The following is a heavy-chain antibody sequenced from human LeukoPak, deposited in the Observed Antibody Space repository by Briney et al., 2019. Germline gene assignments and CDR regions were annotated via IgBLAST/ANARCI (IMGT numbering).Heavy chain of an antibody. Sequence: KASETLSLTCTVSGGSISSYYWSWIRQPPGKGLEWIGYIYYSGSTNYNPSLKRRVTISVDTSKNQFSLKLSSVTAADAAVYYCAGPDDSGDDVVLRYWGQGTLVTVSS. CDR3: AGPDDSGDDVVLRY. V-gene: IGHV4-59*08. CDR1: GGSISSYY. J-gene: IGHJ4*02. CDR2: IYYSGST. D-gene: IGHD4-17*01.